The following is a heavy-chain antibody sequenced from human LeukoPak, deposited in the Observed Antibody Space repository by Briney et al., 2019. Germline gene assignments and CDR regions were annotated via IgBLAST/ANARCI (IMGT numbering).Heavy chain of an antibody. D-gene: IGHD6-19*01. CDR3: ATSYPLAVAGFDY. CDR1: GFTFSSYE. V-gene: IGHV3-48*03. J-gene: IGHJ4*02. Sequence: GGSLRLSCAASGFTFSSYEMNWVRQAPGKWLEWVSYISSSGSTIYYADSVKGRLTISRDNAKNSLYLQMDSLRAEDTAVYYCATSYPLAVAGFDYWGQGTLVTVSS. CDR2: ISSSGSTI.